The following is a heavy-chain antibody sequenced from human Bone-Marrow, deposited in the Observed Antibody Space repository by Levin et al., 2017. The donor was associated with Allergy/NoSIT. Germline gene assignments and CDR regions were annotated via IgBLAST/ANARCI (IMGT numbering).Heavy chain of an antibody. CDR3: TRRNSSWVVFSFDV. J-gene: IGHJ3*01. CDR1: GGSISSNNW. CDR2: IYHSGTT. D-gene: IGHD2-8*02. V-gene: IGHV4-4*02. Sequence: SETLSLTCAVSGGSISSNNWWNWVRQAPGEGLEWIGEIYHSGTTNYNPSLKSRILISVDKSKNQFSLRQNSVTAADTALYYCTRRNSSWVVFSFDVWGEGTMVTVSS.